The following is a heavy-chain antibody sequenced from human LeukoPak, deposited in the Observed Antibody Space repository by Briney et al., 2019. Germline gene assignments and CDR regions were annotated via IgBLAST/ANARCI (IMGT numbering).Heavy chain of an antibody. V-gene: IGHV4-39*07. CDR1: GGSIISSSYY. CDR3: GRDGAAVAVFRWFDP. Sequence: SETLSLTCAVSGGSIISSSYYWGWIRQPPGKGLEWVGSIHSSGGTYYNPSLKSRVTVSVDTSKNQFSLKLSSVTAADTAVYYCGRDGAAVAVFRWFDPWGQGTLVTVSS. D-gene: IGHD6-19*01. J-gene: IGHJ5*02. CDR2: IHSSGGT.